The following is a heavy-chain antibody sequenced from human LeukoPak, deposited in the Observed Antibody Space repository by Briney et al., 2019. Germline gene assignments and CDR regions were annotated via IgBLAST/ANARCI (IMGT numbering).Heavy chain of an antibody. CDR2: IYYSGST. J-gene: IGHJ4*02. Sequence: SETLSLTCTASGGSISSYYWSWIRQPPGKGLEWIGYIYYSGSTNYNPYLKSRVTISVDTTKNQFSLKLSSVTAADTAVYYCARAEGDYGGNAYFDYWGQGTLVTVSS. CDR3: ARAEGDYGGNAYFDY. CDR1: GGSISSYY. V-gene: IGHV4-59*01. D-gene: IGHD4-23*01.